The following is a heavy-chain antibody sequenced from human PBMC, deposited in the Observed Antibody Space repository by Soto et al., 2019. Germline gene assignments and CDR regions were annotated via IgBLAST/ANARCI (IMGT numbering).Heavy chain of an antibody. CDR2: ISAYNGNT. V-gene: IGHV1-18*01. CDR3: ARDTGIAAAGTWNYYYYGMDV. J-gene: IGHJ6*02. D-gene: IGHD6-13*01. Sequence: ASVKVSCKASGYTFTSYGISWVRQAPGQGLKWMGWISAYNGNTNYAQKLQGRVTMTTDTSTSTAYMELRSLRSDDTAVYYCARDTGIAAAGTWNYYYYGMDVWGQGTTVTVSS. CDR1: GYTFTSYG.